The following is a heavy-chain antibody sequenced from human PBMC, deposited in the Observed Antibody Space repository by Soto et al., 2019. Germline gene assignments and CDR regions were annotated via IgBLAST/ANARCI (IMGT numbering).Heavy chain of an antibody. Sequence: QEQLVQSGAEVKKSGSSVKVSCKDTGGLFSSYAVSWVRQAPGQGLEWMGGIIPEFDTVYYAQKFQGRVTITADESTNTADMELSSLRSDDTAMYYCARGGSGYVWFNEFWGQGSLVTVSS. CDR3: ARGGSGYVWFNEF. J-gene: IGHJ4*02. CDR2: IIPEFDTV. CDR1: GGLFSSYA. D-gene: IGHD3-22*01. V-gene: IGHV1-69*01.